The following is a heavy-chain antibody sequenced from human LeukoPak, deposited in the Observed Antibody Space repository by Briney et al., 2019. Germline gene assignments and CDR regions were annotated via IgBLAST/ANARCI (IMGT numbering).Heavy chain of an antibody. D-gene: IGHD2-2*01. J-gene: IGHJ4*02. CDR2: MNPNSANT. CDR3: ARVNCSSTSCRSKFLDY. CDR1: GYTFTNYD. V-gene: IGHV1-8*01. Sequence: GASVKVSCKASGYTFTNYDINWVRQATGQGLEWMGWMNPNSANTGYAQKFQGRVTMTGNTSISTAYMELSSLRSEDTAVYYCARVNCSSTSCRSKFLDYWGQGTLVTVSS.